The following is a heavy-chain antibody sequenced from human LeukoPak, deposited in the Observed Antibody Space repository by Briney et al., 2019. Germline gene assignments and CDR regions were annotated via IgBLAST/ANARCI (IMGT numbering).Heavy chain of an antibody. V-gene: IGHV3-15*07. Sequence: GGSLRLSCAASNFIFSSSWMNWVRQVPGKGLEWVGRIKSKTDGGTIVYAAPVKGRITISRDDSDNTLSLEMNSLKPEDTAVYYCVRDPRGGRRVFEYWGQGTLVTVSS. J-gene: IGHJ4*02. CDR2: IKSKTDGGTI. CDR1: NFIFSSSW. D-gene: IGHD3-10*01. CDR3: VRDPRGGRRVFEY.